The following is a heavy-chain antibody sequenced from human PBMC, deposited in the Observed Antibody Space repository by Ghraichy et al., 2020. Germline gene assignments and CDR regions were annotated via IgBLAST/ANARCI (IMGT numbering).Heavy chain of an antibody. J-gene: IGHJ6*02. Sequence: GGSLRLSCAASGFTFSSYGMHWVRQAPGKGLEWVAVISYDGSNKYYADSVKGRFTISRDNSKNTLYLQMNSLRAEDTAVYYCAKDLKGSSWYPGLRYYGMDVWGQGTTVTVSS. D-gene: IGHD6-13*01. CDR2: ISYDGSNK. CDR1: GFTFSSYG. CDR3: AKDLKGSSWYPGLRYYGMDV. V-gene: IGHV3-30*18.